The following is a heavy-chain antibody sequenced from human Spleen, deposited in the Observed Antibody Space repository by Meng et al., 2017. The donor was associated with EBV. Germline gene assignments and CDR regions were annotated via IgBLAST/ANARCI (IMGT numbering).Heavy chain of an antibody. D-gene: IGHD3-9*01. CDR3: ARDRLLNPLRRFDY. J-gene: IGHJ4*02. Sequence: QVQLVQSGGEVKKPGASLKVSCETSGYSFSTYALHWLRQAPGQSLEWMGWINPGSGKTEYSQTFQGRVTITSDTSAPTAYMELSSLRSEDTAVYYCARDRLLNPLRRFDYWGQGTLVTVSS. CDR2: INPGSGKT. CDR1: GYSFSTYA. V-gene: IGHV1-3*01.